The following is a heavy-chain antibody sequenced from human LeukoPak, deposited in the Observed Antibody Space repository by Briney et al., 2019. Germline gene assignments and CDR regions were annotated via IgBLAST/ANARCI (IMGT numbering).Heavy chain of an antibody. V-gene: IGHV4-59*01. CDR2: IYYSGST. Sequence: PSETLSLTCTVSGGSISSYYWSWIRQPPGKGLEWIGYIYYSGSTNYNPSLKSRVTISVDTSKNQFSLKLSSVAAADTAVYYCASSRYNWNYYYFDYWGQGTPVTVSS. D-gene: IGHD1-7*01. CDR1: GGSISSYY. J-gene: IGHJ4*02. CDR3: ASSRYNWNYYYFDY.